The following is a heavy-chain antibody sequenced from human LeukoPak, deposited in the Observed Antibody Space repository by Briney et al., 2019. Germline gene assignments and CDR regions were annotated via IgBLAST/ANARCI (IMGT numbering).Heavy chain of an antibody. J-gene: IGHJ5*02. D-gene: IGHD2-8*01. CDR3: ARAARAECTSPTCHSWLAP. CDR1: GFTLSNSW. V-gene: IGHV3-74*01. Sequence: GGSLRLSCAASGFTLSNSWIHWVRQAPGKGLVWVSRINSDGSTTTYADSVKGRFTISRDNAKNALYLQMNSLRAEDTAVYYCARAARAECTSPTCHSWLAPWGQGTQVTVSS. CDR2: INSDGSTT.